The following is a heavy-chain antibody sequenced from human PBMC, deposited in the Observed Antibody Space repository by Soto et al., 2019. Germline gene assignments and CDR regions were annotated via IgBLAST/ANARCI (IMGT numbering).Heavy chain of an antibody. D-gene: IGHD1-7*01. CDR2: INPSGGST. CDR1: GYTFTSYY. V-gene: IGHV1-46*01. J-gene: IGHJ5*02. Sequence: GPSVKVSCKASGYTFTSYYMHWVRQAPGQGLEWMGIINPSGGSTSYAQKFQGRVTMTRDTSTSTVYMELSSLRSEDTAVYYCAREWEPGTGTSYNWFDPWGQGTLVTVSS. CDR3: AREWEPGTGTSYNWFDP.